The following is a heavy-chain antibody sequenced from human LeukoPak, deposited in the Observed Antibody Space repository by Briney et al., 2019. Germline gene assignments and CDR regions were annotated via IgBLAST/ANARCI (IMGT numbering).Heavy chain of an antibody. CDR2: IYNSGST. J-gene: IGHJ4*02. V-gene: IGHV4-39*07. D-gene: IGHD3-10*01. Sequence: PSETLSLTCTVSGGSISSRSYYWGWIRQPPGTGLEWIGSIYNSGSTDYNPSFKSRVTISVATSKNQLSLKLNSVTAADTAVYYCAREVGPSYFDYWGQGTLVTVSS. CDR3: AREVGPSYFDY. CDR1: GGSISSRSYY.